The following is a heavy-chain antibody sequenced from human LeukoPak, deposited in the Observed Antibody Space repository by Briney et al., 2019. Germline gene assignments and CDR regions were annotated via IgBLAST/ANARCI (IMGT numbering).Heavy chain of an antibody. D-gene: IGHD2-2*01. Sequence: GASVKVSCKASGYTFTGYYMHWVRQAPGQGLEWMGWINPSGGSTSYAQKFQGRVTMTRDTSTSTVYMELSSLRSEDTAVYYCARAAVSSLVLGPDAFDIWGQGTMVTVSS. CDR3: ARAAVSSLVLGPDAFDI. CDR2: INPSGGST. V-gene: IGHV1-46*01. J-gene: IGHJ3*02. CDR1: GYTFTGYY.